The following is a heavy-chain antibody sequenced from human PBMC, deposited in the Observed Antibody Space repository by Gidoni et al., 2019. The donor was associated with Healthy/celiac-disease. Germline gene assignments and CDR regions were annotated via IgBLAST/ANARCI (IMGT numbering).Heavy chain of an antibody. CDR2: INSDGSST. Sequence: EVQLVESGGGLVQPGGSLRLSCAASGFTFSSYWMPWVRQAPGKGLVWVSRINSDGSSTSYADSVKGRFTISRDNAKNTLYLQMNSLRAEDTAVYYCARGGLDYDSSGYPFPHWGQGTLVTVSS. V-gene: IGHV3-74*01. J-gene: IGHJ1*01. CDR3: ARGGLDYDSSGYPFPH. D-gene: IGHD3-22*01. CDR1: GFTFSSYW.